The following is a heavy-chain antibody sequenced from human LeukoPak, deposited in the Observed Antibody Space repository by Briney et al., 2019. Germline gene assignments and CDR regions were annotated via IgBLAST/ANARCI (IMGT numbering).Heavy chain of an antibody. J-gene: IGHJ4*02. CDR3: ARDIQQWLVPFYFDY. CDR2: IYTSGST. Sequence: SETLSLTCTVSGGSISSYYWSWIRQPAGKGLEWIGRIYTSGSTNYNPSLKSRVTMSVDTSKNQFSLKLSSVTAADTAVYYCARDIQQWLVPFYFDYWGQGTLVTVSS. V-gene: IGHV4-4*07. D-gene: IGHD6-19*01. CDR1: GGSISSYY.